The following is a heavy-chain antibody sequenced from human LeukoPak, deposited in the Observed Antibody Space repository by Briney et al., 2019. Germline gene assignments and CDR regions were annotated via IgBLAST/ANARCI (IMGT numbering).Heavy chain of an antibody. D-gene: IGHD3-3*01. CDR2: INWNGGST. J-gene: IGHJ4*02. CDR3: ARGDSYDFWSGYYHN. CDR1: GFPCSTHS. V-gene: IGHV3-20*04. Sequence: GGSLRLSCAASGFPCSTHSLNWVRQVPGKGLEWVSGINWNGGSTGYADSVKGRFTISRGNAKNSLYLQMNSLRAEDTALYYCARGDSYDFWSGYYHNWGQGTLVTVSS.